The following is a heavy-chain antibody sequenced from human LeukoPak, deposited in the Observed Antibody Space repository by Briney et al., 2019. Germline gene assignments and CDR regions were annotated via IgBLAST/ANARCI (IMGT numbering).Heavy chain of an antibody. D-gene: IGHD3-9*01. CDR1: GFTFSSYA. J-gene: IGHJ3*02. CDR2: ISGSGGST. Sequence: GGSLRLSCAASGFTFSSYAMSWVRQAPGKGLEWVSAISGSGGSTYYADSVKGRFAISRDASKNTLYLQMNSLRAEDTAGYYCAKASNYDIFTGYEDAFDIWGQGTMVTVSS. CDR3: AKASNYDIFTGYEDAFDI. V-gene: IGHV3-23*01.